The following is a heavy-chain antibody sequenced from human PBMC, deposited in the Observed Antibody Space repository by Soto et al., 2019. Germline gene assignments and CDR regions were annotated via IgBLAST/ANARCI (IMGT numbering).Heavy chain of an antibody. CDR3: ARGYSGYDSIYYYYGMDV. CDR2: IKQDGSEK. CDR1: GFTFSSYW. V-gene: IGHV3-7*04. Sequence: GGSLRLSCAASGFTFSSYWMSWVRQAPGKGLEWVANIKQDGSEKYYVDSVKGRFTISRDNAKNSLYLQMNSLRAEDTAVYYCARGYSGYDSIYYYYGMDVWGQGTTVTVSS. D-gene: IGHD5-12*01. J-gene: IGHJ6*02.